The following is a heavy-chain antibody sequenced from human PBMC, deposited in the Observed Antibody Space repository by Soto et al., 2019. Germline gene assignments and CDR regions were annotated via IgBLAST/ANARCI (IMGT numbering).Heavy chain of an antibody. D-gene: IGHD3-10*01. CDR3: ARLVLVRGVIIMRTFDY. V-gene: IGHV4-61*01. J-gene: IGHJ4*02. CDR1: GGAVSSGSYY. Sequence: SETLSLTCTVSGGAVSSGSYYWSWIRQPPGKGLEWIGYIYYSGSTNYNPSLKSRVTISVDTSKNQFSLKLSSVTAADTAVYYCARLVLVRGVIIMRTFDYWGQGTLVTVSS. CDR2: IYYSGST.